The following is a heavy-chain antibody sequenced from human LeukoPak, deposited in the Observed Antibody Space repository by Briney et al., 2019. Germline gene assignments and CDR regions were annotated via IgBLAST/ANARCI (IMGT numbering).Heavy chain of an antibody. CDR1: GGSISSSSYY. J-gene: IGHJ3*02. D-gene: IGHD3-10*01. Sequence: SETLSLTCTVSGGSISSSSYYWGWIRQPPGTGLEWIGSIYYSGSTYYNPSLKSRVTISVDTSKNQFSLKLSSVTAADTAVYYCARVLRGFGAFDIWGQGTMVTVSS. CDR2: IYYSGST. CDR3: ARVLRGFGAFDI. V-gene: IGHV4-39*07.